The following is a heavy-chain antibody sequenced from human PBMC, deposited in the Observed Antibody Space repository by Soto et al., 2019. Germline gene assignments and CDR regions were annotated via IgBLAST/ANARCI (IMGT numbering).Heavy chain of an antibody. J-gene: IGHJ6*02. D-gene: IGHD2-15*01. CDR3: ARPGILPYGMDV. V-gene: IGHV3-74*01. CDR2: INSDGSST. CDR1: GFTFSSYW. Sequence: EVQLVESGGGLVQPGGSLRLSCAASGFTFSSYWMHWVRQAPGKGLVWVSRINSDGSSTSYADSVKGRFTISRDNAKNTLYLQMNSLRAEDTAVYYCARPGILPYGMDVWGQGTTVTVSS.